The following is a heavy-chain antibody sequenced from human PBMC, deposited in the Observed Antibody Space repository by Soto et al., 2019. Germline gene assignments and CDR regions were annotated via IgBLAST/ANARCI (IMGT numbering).Heavy chain of an antibody. Sequence: ETLSLTCAVSGYSITSGYYWSWIRQPPGKGPEWIGTIYHSGTTYYNPSLKSRVTISIDTSKNLFSLNLTSLTATDTAVYFCARSLLSSSWFVAYWGQGTPVTVSS. J-gene: IGHJ4*02. CDR1: GYSITSGYY. V-gene: IGHV4-38-2*01. D-gene: IGHD6-13*01. CDR3: ARSLLSSSWFVAY. CDR2: IYHSGTT.